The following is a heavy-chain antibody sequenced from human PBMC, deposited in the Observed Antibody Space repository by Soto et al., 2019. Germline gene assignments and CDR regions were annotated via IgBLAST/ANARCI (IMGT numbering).Heavy chain of an antibody. CDR2: MNPKSGNT. CDR1: GYTFLDYD. CDR3: AKEKDFPSVPGTMPIDN. V-gene: IGHV1-8*01. Sequence: QVQLVQSGAEVKKPGASVQVSCKASGYTFLDYDINWVRQAPGQGLEWMGWMNPKSGNTGYAQKFQGRVTMTRSTPLTTAYLELSGLTSEDTAVYYCAKEKDFPSVPGTMPIDNRGQGTLVTVSS. D-gene: IGHD2-2*01. J-gene: IGHJ4*02.